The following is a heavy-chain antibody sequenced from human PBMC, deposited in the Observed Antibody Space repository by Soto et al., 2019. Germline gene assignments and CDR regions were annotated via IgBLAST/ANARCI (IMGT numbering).Heavy chain of an antibody. Sequence: SETLSLTCTVSGGSISSYYWSWIRQPPGKGLEWIGYIYYSGSTNYNPSLKSRVTISVDTSKNQFSLKLSSVTAADTAVYYCARELFGRSVWFDPWGQGTRVTVSS. D-gene: IGHD3-10*01. CDR2: IYYSGST. V-gene: IGHV4-59*01. J-gene: IGHJ5*02. CDR3: ARELFGRSVWFDP. CDR1: GGSISSYY.